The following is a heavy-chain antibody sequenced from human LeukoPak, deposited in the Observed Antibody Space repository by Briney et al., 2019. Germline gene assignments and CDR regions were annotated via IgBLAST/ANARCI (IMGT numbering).Heavy chain of an antibody. CDR2: IGTSNTVI. D-gene: IGHD4-23*01. Sequence: PGGSLRLSCVASGFTFNNYGMNWVRQAPGKGLEWISYIGTSNTVIYYADSVKGRFTISRDNAKNSLYLQMNSLRDEDTAVYYCARHDYGGNSGDYWGQGTLVTVSS. CDR1: GFTFNNYG. J-gene: IGHJ4*02. CDR3: ARHDYGGNSGDY. V-gene: IGHV3-48*02.